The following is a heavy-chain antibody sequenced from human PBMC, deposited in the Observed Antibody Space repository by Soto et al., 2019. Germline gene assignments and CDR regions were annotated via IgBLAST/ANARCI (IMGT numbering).Heavy chain of an antibody. V-gene: IGHV1-69*06. CDR1: GGSFSSYA. CDR3: ARAGPVSGNHAFDI. CDR2: VIPIFVTA. Sequence: QVQLVQSGAEVKKPGSSVKVSCKASGGSFSSYAISWVRQAPVQGLEWMGGVIPIFVTATYAQKFQGRVTIIADKSTSTAYMELSSLRSEDTAVYYCARAGPVSGNHAFDIWGQGTLVTVSS. J-gene: IGHJ3*02. D-gene: IGHD6-19*01.